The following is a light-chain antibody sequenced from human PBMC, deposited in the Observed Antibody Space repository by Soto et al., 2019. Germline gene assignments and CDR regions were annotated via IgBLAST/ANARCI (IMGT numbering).Light chain of an antibody. Sequence: QSALTQPASVSGSPGQSITVSCTGTSSDIGGYNYVSWYQQHPGKAPKLMVYEVTNRPSGVSDRFSGSKSGTSASLAISGLQSDDEADYYCAAWDDNLIGVVFGGGTQLTVL. V-gene: IGLV2-14*01. CDR1: SSDIGGYNY. CDR3: AAWDDNLIGVV. CDR2: EVT. J-gene: IGLJ2*01.